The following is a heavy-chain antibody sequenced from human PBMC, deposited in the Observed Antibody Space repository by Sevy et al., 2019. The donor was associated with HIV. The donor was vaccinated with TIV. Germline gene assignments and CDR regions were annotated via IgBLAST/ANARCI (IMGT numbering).Heavy chain of an antibody. J-gene: IGHJ4*02. Sequence: GGSLRLSCAASGFTFSSYGMHWVRQAPGKGLEWVAVISYDGSNKYYADSVKGRFTISRDNSKNTLYLQMNSLRAGDTAVYYCAKELAYCSSTSCYLYFDYWGQGTLVTVSS. CDR1: GFTFSSYG. CDR3: AKELAYCSSTSCYLYFDY. D-gene: IGHD2-2*01. V-gene: IGHV3-30*18. CDR2: ISYDGSNK.